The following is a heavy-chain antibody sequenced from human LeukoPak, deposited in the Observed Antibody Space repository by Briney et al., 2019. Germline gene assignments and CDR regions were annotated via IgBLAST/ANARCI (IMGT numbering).Heavy chain of an antibody. CDR3: ARLPYGYASEPQFDY. Sequence: SETLSLTCTVSGGSISSSNYYWGWIRQPPSKGLEWIGSMYYSGSIFYNPSLKSRVTISVNTSKNQFSLKLSSVTAADTAVYYCARLPYGYASEPQFDYWGQGTLVTVSS. D-gene: IGHD5-18*01. V-gene: IGHV4-39*07. CDR2: MYYSGSI. CDR1: GGSISSSNYY. J-gene: IGHJ4*02.